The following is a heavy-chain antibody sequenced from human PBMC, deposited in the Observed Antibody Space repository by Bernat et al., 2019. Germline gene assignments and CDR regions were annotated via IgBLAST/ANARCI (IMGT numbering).Heavy chain of an antibody. CDR2: IYYSGST. CDR1: GGSISSYY. D-gene: IGHD6-13*01. CDR3: AKVIVGAGTSY. J-gene: IGHJ4*02. V-gene: IGHV4-59*01. Sequence: QVQLQESGPGLVKPSETLSLTCTVSGGSISSYYWSWIRQPPGKGLEWIGYIYYSGSTNYNPSLKSRVTISVDTSKNQFSLKLSSVTAADTAVYYCAKVIVGAGTSYWGQGTLVTVSS.